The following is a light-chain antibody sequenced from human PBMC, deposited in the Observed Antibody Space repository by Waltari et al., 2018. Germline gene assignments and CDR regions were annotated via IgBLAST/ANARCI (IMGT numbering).Light chain of an antibody. V-gene: IGLV2-14*03. CDR1: SSDVGAYAY. CDR3: SSMISGGPLV. Sequence: QSALTQPASVSGSPGQSITISCTGTSSDVGAYAYVSWYRQLPGKAPELMLSDVSRRPSGICDRFSGSKSGDTASLTISGLQAEDEADYYCSSMISGGPLVFGSGTQVTVL. J-gene: IGLJ1*01. CDR2: DVS.